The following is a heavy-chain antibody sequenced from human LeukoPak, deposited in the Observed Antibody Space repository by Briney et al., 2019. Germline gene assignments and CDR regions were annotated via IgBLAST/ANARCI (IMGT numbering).Heavy chain of an antibody. CDR2: TYYRSQWFI. CDR3: ARGSGYYDTGSFSFVDN. J-gene: IGHJ4*02. Sequence: SQTLSVTCAISGDSVSSDSAAWNWIRQTPSIGLEWLGSTYYRSQWFIDYAVSVKTRITIKADTSRNQFSLELNSVTPEDTGVYYCARGSGYYDTGSFSFVDNWGQGTLVTVSS. V-gene: IGHV6-1*01. D-gene: IGHD3-22*01. CDR1: GDSVSSDSAA.